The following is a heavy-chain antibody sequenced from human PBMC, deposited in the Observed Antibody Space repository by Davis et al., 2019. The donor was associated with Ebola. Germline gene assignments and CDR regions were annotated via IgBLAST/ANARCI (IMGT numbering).Heavy chain of an antibody. J-gene: IGHJ5*02. D-gene: IGHD5-24*01. Sequence: SVKVSCKASGGTFSSYAISWVRQAPGQGLEWMGGIIPIFGTANFAQKFQGRVTMTRDTSTSTVYMELSSLRSEDTAVYYCARDRGDGYNLGWFDPWGQGTLVTVSS. CDR1: GGTFSSYA. CDR2: IIPIFGTA. CDR3: ARDRGDGYNLGWFDP. V-gene: IGHV1-69*05.